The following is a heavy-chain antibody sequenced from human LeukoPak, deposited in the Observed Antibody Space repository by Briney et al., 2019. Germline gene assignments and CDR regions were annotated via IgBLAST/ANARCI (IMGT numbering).Heavy chain of an antibody. D-gene: IGHD6-19*01. J-gene: IGHJ6*03. CDR3: ARDRVAVGYYYMDV. CDR1: GFTFSDYY. V-gene: IGHV3-11*01. Sequence: GGSLRLSCAASGFTFSDYYMSWIRQAPGKGLEWVSYISSSGSTIYCADSVKGRFTISRDNAKNSLYLQMNSLRAEDTAVYYCARDRVAVGYYYMDVWGKGTTVTISS. CDR2: ISSSGSTI.